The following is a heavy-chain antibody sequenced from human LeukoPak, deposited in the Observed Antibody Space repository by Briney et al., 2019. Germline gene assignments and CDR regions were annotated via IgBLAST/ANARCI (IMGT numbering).Heavy chain of an antibody. J-gene: IGHJ6*02. CDR3: ARLQVRMEFGYYYGMDV. D-gene: IGHD3-10*01. V-gene: IGHV4-30-2*01. CDR1: GGSISSGGYY. CDR2: IYHSGST. Sequence: SETLSLTCTVSGGSISSGGYYWSWIRQPPGKGLEWIGYIYHSGSTYYDPSLKSRVTISVDRSKNQFSLKLSSVTAADTAVYYCARLQVRMEFGYYYGMDVWGQGTTVTVSS.